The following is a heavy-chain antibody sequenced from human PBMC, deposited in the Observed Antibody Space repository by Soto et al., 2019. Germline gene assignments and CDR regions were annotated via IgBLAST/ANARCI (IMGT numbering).Heavy chain of an antibody. V-gene: IGHV4-31*03. J-gene: IGHJ4*02. CDR1: AGSISSDGYY. Sequence: SLTCTVSAGSISSDGYYWTGIRQHPGNGLEWIGDINHSGRTNYNPSVKFRVTMAVETWDNQYSLKLSPLTAADTAVYYCPSRRDIVAVVAATHFDYWRQGTLVNVSS. CDR3: PSRRDIVAVVAATHFDY. D-gene: IGHD2-15*01. CDR2: INHSGRT.